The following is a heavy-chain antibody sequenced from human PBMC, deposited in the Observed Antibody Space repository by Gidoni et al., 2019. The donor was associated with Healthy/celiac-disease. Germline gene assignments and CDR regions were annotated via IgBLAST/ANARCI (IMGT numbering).Heavy chain of an antibody. J-gene: IGHJ3*02. CDR1: GGTFSSYA. V-gene: IGHV1-69*01. CDR3: ARGDSSGSPYPDAFDI. Sequence: VKKPGSSVKVSCKASGGTFSSYAISWVRQAPGQGLEWMGGIIPIFGTANYAQKFQGRVTITADESTSTAYMELSSLRSEDTAVYYCARGDSSGSPYPDAFDIWGQGTMVPVSS. D-gene: IGHD3-22*01. CDR2: IIPIFGTA.